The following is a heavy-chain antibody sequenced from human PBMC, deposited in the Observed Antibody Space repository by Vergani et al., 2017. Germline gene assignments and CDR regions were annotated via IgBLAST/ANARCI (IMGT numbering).Heavy chain of an antibody. J-gene: IGHJ5*02. CDR1: GYSISSGYY. CDR3: AREEQRYNWFDP. CDR2: IYHSGST. V-gene: IGHV4-38-2*02. D-gene: IGHD6-25*01. Sequence: QVQLQESGPGLVKPSETLSLTCAVSGYSISSGYYWGWIRQPPGKGLEWIGSIYHSGSTYYNPSLKSRVTISVDTSKNHFSLKLSSVTAADTAVYYCAREEQRYNWFDPWGQGTLVTVSS.